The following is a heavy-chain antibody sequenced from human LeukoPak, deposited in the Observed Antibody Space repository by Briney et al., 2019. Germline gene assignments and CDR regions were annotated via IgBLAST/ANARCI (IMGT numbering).Heavy chain of an antibody. CDR3: ARDPGGPSGWGHTNDDAFDI. CDR2: IMPLFGTA. D-gene: IGHD7-27*01. J-gene: IGHJ3*02. CDR1: GGTFNNSA. Sequence: SVKVSCKTSGGTFNNSAISWVRQAPGQGLEWLGGIMPLFGTAGYAQKFQGRVTITADKSTSTAYMELSSLRSEDTAVYYCARDPGGPSGWGHTNDDAFDIWGQGTMVTVSS. V-gene: IGHV1-69*06.